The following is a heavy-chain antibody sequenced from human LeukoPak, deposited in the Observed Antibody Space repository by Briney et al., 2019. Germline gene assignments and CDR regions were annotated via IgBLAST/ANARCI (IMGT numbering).Heavy chain of an antibody. V-gene: IGHV4-59*08. CDR3: GGTYCGGDCYAMYAFDF. CDR1: GDSIYNYY. D-gene: IGHD2-21*02. Sequence: SETLSLTCSVSGDSIYNYYWSWIRQPPGKRLEWIGYIYYNGSTNYNPSLKSRVTFSVDTSRSQFALRLSSVTAADTAVYYCGGTYCGGDCYAMYAFDFWGQGTVVSVSS. J-gene: IGHJ3*01. CDR2: IYYNGST.